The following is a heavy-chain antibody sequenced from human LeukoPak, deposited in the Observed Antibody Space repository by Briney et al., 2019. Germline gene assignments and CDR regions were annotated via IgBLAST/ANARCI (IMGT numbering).Heavy chain of an antibody. CDR2: ISAYNGNT. D-gene: IGHD3-22*01. J-gene: IGHJ4*02. CDR1: GYTFTSYG. CDR3: AREGDYHDSSGYYSFDY. Sequence: ASVKVSCKASGYTFTSYGISWVRQAPGQGLEWMGWISAYNGNTNYAQKLQGRVTMTTDTSTSTAYMELRSLRSDDTAVYYCAREGDYHDSSGYYSFDYWGQGTLVTVSS. V-gene: IGHV1-18*01.